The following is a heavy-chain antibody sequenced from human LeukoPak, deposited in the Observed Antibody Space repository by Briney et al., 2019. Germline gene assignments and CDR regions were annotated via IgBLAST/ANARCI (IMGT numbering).Heavy chain of an antibody. D-gene: IGHD3-9*01. CDR1: GGTFSTYG. CDR3: ASPYYDILTGYLGNWFDP. J-gene: IGHJ5*02. V-gene: IGHV1-69*05. CDR2: IIPIFGTA. Sequence: SVKVSCKASGGTFSTYGFNWVRQAPGQGLEWMGGIIPIFGTANYAQKFQGRVTITTDESTSTAYMELSSLRSEDTAVYYCASPYYDILTGYLGNWFDPWGQGTLVTVSS.